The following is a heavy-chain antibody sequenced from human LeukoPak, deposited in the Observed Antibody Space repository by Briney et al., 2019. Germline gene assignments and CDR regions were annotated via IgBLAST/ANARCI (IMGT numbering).Heavy chain of an antibody. D-gene: IGHD3-10*01. CDR1: GLTLRTYA. J-gene: IGHJ4*02. V-gene: IGHV3-23*01. Sequence: GGSLRLSCAASGLTLRTYAMSWVRQAPGKGLEWVSGISPNGVITHYADSVKGRFTISRDNSKSTLYIQMNSLRAEDTAVYYCARAKPKNMVRGLIMRRESRYYFDYWGQGTLVTVSS. CDR3: ARAKPKNMVRGLIMRRESRYYFDY. CDR2: ISPNGVIT.